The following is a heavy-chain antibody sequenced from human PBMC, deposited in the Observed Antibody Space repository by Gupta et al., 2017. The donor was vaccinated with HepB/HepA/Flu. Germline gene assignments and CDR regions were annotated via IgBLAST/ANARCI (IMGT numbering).Heavy chain of an antibody. V-gene: IGHV1-69*04. CDR2: TIPRLDKA. J-gene: IGHJ4*02. Sequence: QVQLVQSGAEVKKPGSSVKVSCKDSGDTFSKYAISWVRQAPGQGLEWMGRTIPRLDKASYGEKFQGRVTISADKSTSTAYLELSSLRSEDTAVYYCARDHFDDYDHSDGYWGQGTLVTVSS. CDR1: GDTFSKYA. D-gene: IGHD4-17*01. CDR3: ARDHFDDYDHSDGY.